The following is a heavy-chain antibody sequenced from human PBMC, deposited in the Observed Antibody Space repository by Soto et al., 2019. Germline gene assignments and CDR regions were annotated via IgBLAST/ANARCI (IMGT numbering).Heavy chain of an antibody. V-gene: IGHV1-69*01. D-gene: IGHD3-10*01. J-gene: IGHJ5*02. CDR2: IIPIFGTA. Sequence: QVQLVQSGAEVKKPGSSVKVSCKASGGTFSSYAISWVRQAPGQGLEWMGGIIPIFGTANYAQKFQGRVTITADESTSTAYMELSSLRSEDTAVYYCAKLTRMVRRVWYWFDPWGQGTLVTVSS. CDR1: GGTFSSYA. CDR3: AKLTRMVRRVWYWFDP.